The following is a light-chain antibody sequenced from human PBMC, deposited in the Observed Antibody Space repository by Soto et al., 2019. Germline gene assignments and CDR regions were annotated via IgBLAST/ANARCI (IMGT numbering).Light chain of an antibody. CDR1: QSISSY. CDR3: QQSYSAAIT. CDR2: AAS. J-gene: IGKJ5*01. Sequence: DIQMTQSPSSLSASVGDRFTITCRASQSISSYLNWYQQKPGKAPKLLIYAASSLQSGVPSRFSGSGSGPDFTLTISSLQPEDFATYYCQQSYSAAITFGQGTRLEI. V-gene: IGKV1-39*01.